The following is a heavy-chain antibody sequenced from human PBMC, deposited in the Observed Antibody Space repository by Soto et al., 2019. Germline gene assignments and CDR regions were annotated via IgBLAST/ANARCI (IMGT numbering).Heavy chain of an antibody. CDR2: ISGSGGTT. CDR3: AKGGISVSRIDY. CDR1: GFTLSNSA. V-gene: IGHV3-23*01. D-gene: IGHD6-19*01. J-gene: IGHJ4*02. Sequence: PGGSLRLSCAASGFTLSNSAMSWVRQAPGKGLEWVSSISGSGGTTYYADSVKGRFSFSRDNSRNTLYLQMNSLRAEDTALYYCAKGGISVSRIDYWGQGTLVTVSS.